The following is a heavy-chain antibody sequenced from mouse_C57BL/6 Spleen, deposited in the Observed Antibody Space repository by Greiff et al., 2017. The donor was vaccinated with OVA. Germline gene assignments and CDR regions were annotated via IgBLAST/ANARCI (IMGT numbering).Heavy chain of an antibody. V-gene: IGHV3-6*01. J-gene: IGHJ1*03. D-gene: IGHD2-5*01. CDR3: ERDKGIHYSNYLYWYFDV. CDR2: ISYDGST. Sequence: EVKLLESGPGLVKPSQSLSLTCSVTGYSITSGYYWNWIRQFPGNKLEWMGYISYDGSTNYNPSLKNRISITRDTSKTPFFLKLNSATTEDIDTYYCERDKGIHYSNYLYWYFDVGGTGTTVTVSS. CDR1: GYSITSGYY.